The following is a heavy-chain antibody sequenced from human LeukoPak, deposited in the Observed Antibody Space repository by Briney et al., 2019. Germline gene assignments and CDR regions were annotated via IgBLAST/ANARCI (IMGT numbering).Heavy chain of an antibody. D-gene: IGHD3-10*01. CDR1: GFSLSTSGVG. V-gene: IGHV2-5*01. J-gene: IGHJ5*02. Sequence: KESGPTLVKPTQTLTLTCTFSGFSLSTSGVGVGWIRQPPGKALEWLALIYWNDDKRYSPSLKSRLTITKDTSKNQVVLTMTNMDPVDTATYYCAHRPPAAFYYYGSGSMTMLQYPMHHLQHKNWFDPWGQGTLVTVSS. CDR2: IYWNDDK. CDR3: AHRPPAAFYYYGSGSMTMLQYPMHHLQHKNWFDP.